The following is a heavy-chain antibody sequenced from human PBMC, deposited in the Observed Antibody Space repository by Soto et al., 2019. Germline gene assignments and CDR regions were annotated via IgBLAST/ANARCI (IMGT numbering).Heavy chain of an antibody. J-gene: IGHJ4*02. Sequence: ASVKVSCKASGYTFTSYAMHWVRQAPGQRLEWMGWINAGNGNTKYSQKFQGRVTITRDTSASTAYMELSSLRSEDTAVYYCARGPNGIAAAGPGYWGQGTLVTVSS. D-gene: IGHD6-13*01. CDR2: INAGNGNT. CDR3: ARGPNGIAAAGPGY. CDR1: GYTFTSYA. V-gene: IGHV1-3*01.